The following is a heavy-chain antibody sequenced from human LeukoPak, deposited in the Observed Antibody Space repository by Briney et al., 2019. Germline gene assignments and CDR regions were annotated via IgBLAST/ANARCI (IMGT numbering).Heavy chain of an antibody. D-gene: IGHD2-2*01. Sequence: SVKVSCKASGGTFSSYAISWVRQAPGQGLEWMGGIIPIFGTANCAQKFQGRVTITTDESTSTAYMELSSLRSEDTAVYYCARADCSSTSCYQFDPWGQGTLVTVSS. CDR1: GGTFSSYA. J-gene: IGHJ5*02. V-gene: IGHV1-69*05. CDR2: IIPIFGTA. CDR3: ARADCSSTSCYQFDP.